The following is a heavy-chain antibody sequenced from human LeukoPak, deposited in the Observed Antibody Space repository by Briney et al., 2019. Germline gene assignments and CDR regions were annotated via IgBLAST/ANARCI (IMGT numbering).Heavy chain of an antibody. J-gene: IGHJ5*02. V-gene: IGHV4-4*09. CDR3: ARQGCSDYGGWFDP. CDR2: IYTSGST. Sequence: SETLSLTCTVSGGSISSYYWSWIRQPPGKGLEWIGYIYTSGSTNYNPSLKSRVTISVDTSKNQFSLKLSSVTAADTAVYYCARQGCSDYGGWFDPWGQGIPVIVSS. D-gene: IGHD4/OR15-4a*01. CDR1: GGSISSYY.